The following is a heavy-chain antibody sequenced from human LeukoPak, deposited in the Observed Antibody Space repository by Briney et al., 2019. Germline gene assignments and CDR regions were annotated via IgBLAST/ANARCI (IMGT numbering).Heavy chain of an antibody. J-gene: IGHJ3*02. Sequence: PGGSLRLSCAASGFTFSSYAMHWVRQAPGKGLEWVAVISYDGSNKHYADSVKGRFTISRDNSKNTLYLQMNSLRAEDTAVYYCARDYYDSSGYESTDAFDIWGQGTMVTVSS. V-gene: IGHV3-30-3*01. CDR1: GFTFSSYA. D-gene: IGHD3-22*01. CDR2: ISYDGSNK. CDR3: ARDYYDSSGYESTDAFDI.